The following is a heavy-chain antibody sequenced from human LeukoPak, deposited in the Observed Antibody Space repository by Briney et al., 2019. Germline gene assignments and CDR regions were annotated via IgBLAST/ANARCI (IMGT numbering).Heavy chain of an antibody. Sequence: SETLSLTCAVYGGSFSGYYWSWIRQSPGKGLEWIGEINHSGSTHYNPSLKSRVTISVDTSKNQFSLKLSSVTAADTSVYYCARGPRSYCSGGSCYSLYYYYGMDVWGQGTTVTVSS. J-gene: IGHJ6*02. CDR1: GGSFSGYY. V-gene: IGHV4-34*01. CDR3: ARGPRSYCSGGSCYSLYYYYGMDV. D-gene: IGHD2-15*01. CDR2: INHSGST.